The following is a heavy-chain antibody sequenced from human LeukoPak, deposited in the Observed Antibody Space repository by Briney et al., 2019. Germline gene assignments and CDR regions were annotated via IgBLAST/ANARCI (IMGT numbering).Heavy chain of an antibody. CDR2: VYYSGNT. Sequence: PSETLSLTCTLSIDSISRRDYFWGWIRQPPGKRLERHGSVYYSGNTYYNPSLKSRVTISVDTSKNQFSMKVHSRNAPGRAVHFCASELYNWFDPWGQGTLVTVSS. CDR3: ASELYNWFDP. CDR1: IDSISRRDYF. J-gene: IGHJ5*02. V-gene: IGHV4-39*07.